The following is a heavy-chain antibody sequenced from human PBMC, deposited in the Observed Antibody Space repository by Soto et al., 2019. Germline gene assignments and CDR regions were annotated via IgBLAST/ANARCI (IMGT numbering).Heavy chain of an antibody. CDR3: ARDRYSSGWYYFDY. Sequence: ASVKVSCKASGYTFTSYAMHWVRQAPGQRLEWMGRINAGNGNTKYSQKFQGRVTITRDTSASTAYMELSSLRSEDTAVYYCARDRYSSGWYYFDYWGQGTLVTVSS. J-gene: IGHJ4*02. CDR2: INAGNGNT. CDR1: GYTFTSYA. V-gene: IGHV1-3*01. D-gene: IGHD6-19*01.